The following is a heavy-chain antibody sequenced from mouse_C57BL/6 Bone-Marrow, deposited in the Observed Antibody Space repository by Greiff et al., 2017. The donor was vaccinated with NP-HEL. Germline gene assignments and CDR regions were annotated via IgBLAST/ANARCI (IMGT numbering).Heavy chain of an antibody. CDR2: INPNNGGT. CDR1: GYTFTDYY. J-gene: IGHJ2*01. CDR3: AREGLCYFDY. Sequence: VQLKQSGPELVKPGASVKISCKASGYTFTDYYMNWVKQSHGKSLEWIGDINPNNGGTSYNQKFKGKATLTVDKSSSTAYMELRSLTSEDSAVYYCAREGLCYFDYWGQGTTLTVSS. V-gene: IGHV1-26*01. D-gene: IGHD3-1*01.